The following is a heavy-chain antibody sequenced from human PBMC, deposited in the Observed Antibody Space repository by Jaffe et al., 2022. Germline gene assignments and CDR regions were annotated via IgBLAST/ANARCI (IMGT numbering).Heavy chain of an antibody. J-gene: IGHJ3*02. CDR3: AILSNWNYGGAFDI. Sequence: QVQLVESGGGVVQPGRSLRLSCAASGFTFSSYGMHWVRQAPGKGLEWVAVISYDGSNKYYADSVKGRFTISRDNSKNTLYLQMNSLRAEDTAVYYCAILSNWNYGGAFDIWGQGTMVTVSS. CDR2: ISYDGSNK. D-gene: IGHD1-7*01. V-gene: IGHV3-30*03. CDR1: GFTFSSYG.